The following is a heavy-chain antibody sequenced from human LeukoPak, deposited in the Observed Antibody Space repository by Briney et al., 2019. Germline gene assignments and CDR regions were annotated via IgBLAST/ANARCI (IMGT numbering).Heavy chain of an antibody. Sequence: GGSLRLSCAVSGFTFSHFPMTWVRQAPGEGLEWVSVISGTGDSTNYADSVQGRFTISRDNSNNTLYLQIYSLRAEDTAVYYCAKGVRTFPSCPNDSWGQGTLVAVSS. CDR1: GFTFSHFP. CDR3: AKGVRTFPSCPNDS. J-gene: IGHJ5*01. V-gene: IGHV3-23*01. D-gene: IGHD2-2*01. CDR2: ISGTGDST.